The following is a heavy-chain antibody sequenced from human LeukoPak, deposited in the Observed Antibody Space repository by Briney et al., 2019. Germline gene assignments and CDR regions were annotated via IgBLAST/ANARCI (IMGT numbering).Heavy chain of an antibody. J-gene: IGHJ6*02. V-gene: IGHV3-13*01. CDR3: ARVRRGYYYYGMDV. CDR1: GFTFSSYD. CDR2: IGIAGDT. Sequence: PGGSLNLSCAASGFTFSSYDMHWVRQATGKGLEWVSAIGIAGDTYYPRSVKGRFTISGENAKNSLYLQMNSLRAGDTAVYYCARVRRGYYYYGMDVWGQGTTVTVSS.